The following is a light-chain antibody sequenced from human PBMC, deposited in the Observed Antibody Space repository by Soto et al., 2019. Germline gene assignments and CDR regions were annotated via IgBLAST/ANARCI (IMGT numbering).Light chain of an antibody. CDR3: QQYNIWPPIT. V-gene: IGKV3-15*01. J-gene: IGKJ5*01. Sequence: EIVLTQSPATLSVSPGERATLSCRASQSVTSNLAWYQQQPGQAPRLLIYAASTSATGIPARLRSRGSATKFTLTISSRRSEDFAVYYCQQYNIWPPITFGQGTRVDIK. CDR1: QSVTSN. CDR2: AAS.